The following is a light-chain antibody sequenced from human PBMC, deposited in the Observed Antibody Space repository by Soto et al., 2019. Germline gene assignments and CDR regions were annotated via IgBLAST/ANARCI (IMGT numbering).Light chain of an antibody. CDR1: QSVSSY. V-gene: IGKV3-15*01. CDR2: GAS. CDR3: QQYNDWPSIT. J-gene: IGKJ5*01. Sequence: EIEMTQSPATLSVSPGEGATLSCRASQSVSSYLAWYQQKPGHAPRLLIYGASTRAAGIPARFSGSGSGTEFTLTISSLQSEDFAAYYCQQYNDWPSITFGQGTRLEIK.